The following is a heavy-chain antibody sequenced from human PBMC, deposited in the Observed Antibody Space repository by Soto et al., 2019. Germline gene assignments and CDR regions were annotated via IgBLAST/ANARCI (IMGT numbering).Heavy chain of an antibody. J-gene: IGHJ6*02. Sequence: QVQLVQSGAEVKKPGSSVKVSCKASGGTFSSYAISWVRQAPGQGLEWMGGIIPIFGTANYAQKFQCRVTITADESTSTAYMELSSLRSEDTAVYYCARVLRVVTAYYYYGMDVWGQGTTVTVSS. D-gene: IGHD3-3*01. CDR2: IIPIFGTA. V-gene: IGHV1-69*01. CDR1: GGTFSSYA. CDR3: ARVLRVVTAYYYYGMDV.